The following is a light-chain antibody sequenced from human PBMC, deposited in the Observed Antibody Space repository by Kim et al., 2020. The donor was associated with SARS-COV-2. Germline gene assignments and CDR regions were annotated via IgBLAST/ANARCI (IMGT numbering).Light chain of an antibody. CDR3: QQYNCYHK. V-gene: IGKV1-5*01. CDR2: YRS. CDR1: DSINSW. Sequence: SASARDRVTITCRASDSINSWLDRYQQKPGTTPKLPIYYRSSFGRGVPSRFSGSGSEIEFTLTISRPQTNAIENYNDQQYNCYHKFGQGTKVDIK. J-gene: IGKJ1*01.